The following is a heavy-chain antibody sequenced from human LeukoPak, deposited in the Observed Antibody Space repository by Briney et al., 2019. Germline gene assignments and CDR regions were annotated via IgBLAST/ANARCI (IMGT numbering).Heavy chain of an antibody. CDR2: IRSKAYGGTT. CDR3: TRGCSGSCYYFDY. D-gene: IGHD2-15*01. J-gene: IGHJ4*02. V-gene: IGHV3-49*04. CDR1: GFTFSNAW. Sequence: GGSLRLSCAASGFTFSNAWMSWVRQAPGKGLEWVGFIRSKAYGGTTEYAASVKGRFTISRDDSKSIAYLQMNSLKTEDTAVYYCTRGCSGSCYYFDYWGQGTLVTVSS.